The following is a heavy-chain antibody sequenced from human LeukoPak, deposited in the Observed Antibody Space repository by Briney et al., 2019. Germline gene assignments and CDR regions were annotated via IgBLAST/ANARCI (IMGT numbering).Heavy chain of an antibody. Sequence: SETQSLTCTVYGGSISSSSYYWGWIRQPPGKGLEWIGSIYYSGSTYYNPSLKSRVTISVDTSKNQFSLQLRSVTAADTAVYYCARDRYYEPLDYWGQGTLVTVST. J-gene: IGHJ4*02. CDR3: ARDRYYEPLDY. V-gene: IGHV4-39*07. CDR1: GGSISSSSYY. CDR2: IYYSGST. D-gene: IGHD3-22*01.